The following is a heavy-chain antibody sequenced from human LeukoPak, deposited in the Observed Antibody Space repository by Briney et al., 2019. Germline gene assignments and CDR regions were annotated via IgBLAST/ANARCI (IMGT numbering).Heavy chain of an antibody. J-gene: IGHJ4*02. D-gene: IGHD6-13*01. Sequence: ASVKVSCKASGYTFTSYDINWVRQATGQGLEWMGWMNPNSGNTGYAQKFQGRVTMTTDTSTSTVYMELTSLRTDDTAAYFCARDTAQHLKRFDYWGQGTLVTVSS. CDR1: GYTFTSYD. V-gene: IGHV1-8*01. CDR2: MNPNSGNT. CDR3: ARDTAQHLKRFDY.